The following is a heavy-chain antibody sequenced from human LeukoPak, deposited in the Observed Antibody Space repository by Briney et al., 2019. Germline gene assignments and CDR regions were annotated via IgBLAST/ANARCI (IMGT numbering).Heavy chain of an antibody. CDR1: GFTSSSYG. D-gene: IGHD5-18*01. Sequence: PGGSLRLSCAASGFTSSSYGMHWVRQAPGKGLEWVAVISYDGSNKYYADSVKGRFTISRDNSKNTLYLQMNSLRAEDTAVYYCAKDCWTAMAPGNWFDPWGQGTLVTVSS. CDR2: ISYDGSNK. V-gene: IGHV3-30*18. J-gene: IGHJ5*02. CDR3: AKDCWTAMAPGNWFDP.